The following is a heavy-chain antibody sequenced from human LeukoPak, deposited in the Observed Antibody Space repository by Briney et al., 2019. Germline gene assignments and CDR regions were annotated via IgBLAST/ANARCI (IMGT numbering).Heavy chain of an antibody. J-gene: IGHJ4*02. V-gene: IGHV4-30-4*01. D-gene: IGHD6-19*01. CDR1: GGSISSGDYY. CDR3: ARAVDSSGWPYPDY. Sequence: PSETLSLTCTVSGGSISSGDYYWSWIRQPPGKGPEWIGYIYYSGSTYYNPSLKSRVTISVDTSKNQFSLKPSSVTAADTAVYYCARAVDSSGWPYPDYWGQGTLVTVSS. CDR2: IYYSGST.